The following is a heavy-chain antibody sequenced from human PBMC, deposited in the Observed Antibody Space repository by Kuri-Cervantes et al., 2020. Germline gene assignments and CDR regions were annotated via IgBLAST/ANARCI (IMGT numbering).Heavy chain of an antibody. J-gene: IGHJ4*02. CDR1: GGSISSSSYY. V-gene: IGHV4-39*07. Sequence: ESLKISCTVSGGSISSSSYYWGWIRQPPGKGLEWIGSIYYSGSTYYNPSLKSRVTISVDTSKNQFSLKLSSVTAADTAVYYCARDVSREIVVVVAATPGFDYWGQGTLVTVSS. CDR3: ARDVSREIVVVVAATPGFDY. D-gene: IGHD2-15*01. CDR2: IYYSGST.